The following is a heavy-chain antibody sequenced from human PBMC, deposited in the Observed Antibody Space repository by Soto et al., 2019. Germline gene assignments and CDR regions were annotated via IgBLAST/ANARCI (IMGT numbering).Heavy chain of an antibody. CDR3: VVAAQPYYFDY. V-gene: IGHV1-18*01. D-gene: IGHD2-15*01. Sequence: QVQLVQSGAEVKKPGASVKVSCKASGYTFTSYGISWGQQAPGKGLEWLGWISAYNGNTNYAQKLQGRVTMTTDTSTSTAYMELRSLRSDDTAVYYCVVAAQPYYFDYWGQGTLVTVSS. CDR1: GYTFTSYG. CDR2: ISAYNGNT. J-gene: IGHJ4*02.